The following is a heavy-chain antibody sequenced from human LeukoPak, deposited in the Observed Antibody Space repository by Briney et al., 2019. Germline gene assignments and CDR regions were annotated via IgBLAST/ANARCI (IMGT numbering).Heavy chain of an antibody. CDR3: AIDYDSSDY. J-gene: IGHJ4*02. Sequence: GGSLRLSCTASGFTFGDYAMSWFRQAPGKGLEWVGFIKSKAYGGTTEYAASVKGRFTISRDDSKSIAYLQMNSLRAEDTAVYYCAIDYDSSDYWGQGTLVTVSS. CDR2: IKSKAYGGTT. D-gene: IGHD3-22*01. CDR1: GFTFGDYA. V-gene: IGHV3-49*03.